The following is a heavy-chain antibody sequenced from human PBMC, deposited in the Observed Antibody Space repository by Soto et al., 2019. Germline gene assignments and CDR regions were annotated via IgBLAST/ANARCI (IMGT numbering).Heavy chain of an antibody. CDR2: ISSRGGST. CDR1: GFTFSSYA. CDR3: AKDLPDPGYY. J-gene: IGHJ4*02. V-gene: IGHV3-23*01. Sequence: GGSLRLSCAASGFTFSSYAMSWVRQAPGKGLEWVSVISSRGGSTYYADSVKGRFTISRDNSKNTLYLQMNSLRAEGTAVYYCAKDLPDPGYYWGQGTLVTVSS.